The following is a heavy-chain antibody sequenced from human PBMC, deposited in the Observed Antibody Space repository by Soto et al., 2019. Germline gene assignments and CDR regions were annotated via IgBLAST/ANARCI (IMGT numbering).Heavy chain of an antibody. CDR3: VLLWFGESQPLDAFDI. CDR1: GYTFTSYG. J-gene: IGHJ3*02. V-gene: IGHV1-18*01. D-gene: IGHD3-10*01. Sequence: ASVKVSCKASGYTFTSYGISWVRQAPGQGLEWMGWISAYNGNTNYAQKFQGRVTMATDTSTSTVYMELSSLRSEDTAVYYCVLLWFGESQPLDAFDIWGQGTIVTVSS. CDR2: ISAYNGNT.